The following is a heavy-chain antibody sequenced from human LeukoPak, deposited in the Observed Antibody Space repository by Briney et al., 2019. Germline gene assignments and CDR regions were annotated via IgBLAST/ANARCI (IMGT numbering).Heavy chain of an antibody. D-gene: IGHD1-1*01. CDR2: IYYSGST. V-gene: IGHV4-59*01. CDR1: GGSISSYY. J-gene: IGHJ3*02. CDR3: ARVGTLSDAFDI. Sequence: PSETLSLTCTVSGGSISSYYWSWIRQPPGKGLEWIGYIYYSGSTNYNPSLKSRVTISVDTSKNQFSLKLSSVAAADTAVYYCARVGTLSDAFDIWGQGTMVTVSS.